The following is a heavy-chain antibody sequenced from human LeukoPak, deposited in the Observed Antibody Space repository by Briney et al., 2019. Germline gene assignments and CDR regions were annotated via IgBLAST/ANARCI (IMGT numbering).Heavy chain of an antibody. CDR3: ARAPNYDFDY. D-gene: IGHD1-7*01. CDR1: GGSISSGGYS. V-gene: IGHV4-30-2*01. J-gene: IGHJ4*02. CDR2: IYHSGST. Sequence: PSETLSLTCAVSGGSISSGGYSWSWIRQPPGKGLEWIGYIYHSGSTYYNPSLKSRVTISVDRSKNQFSLKLSSVTAADTAVYYCARAPNYDFDYWGQGTLVTASP.